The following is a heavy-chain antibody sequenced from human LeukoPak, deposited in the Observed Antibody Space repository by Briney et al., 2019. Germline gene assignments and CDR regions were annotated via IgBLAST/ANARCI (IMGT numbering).Heavy chain of an antibody. Sequence: SGGSLRLSCAASGFAFNSYSMSWVRQAPGKGLEWVSVIYSGGSTYYADSVKGRFTISRDNSKNTLYLQMNSLRAEDTAVYYCASGKAARRGALFDYWGQGTLVTVSS. CDR1: GFAFNSYS. V-gene: IGHV3-66*01. J-gene: IGHJ4*02. CDR2: IYSGGST. CDR3: ASGKAARRGALFDY. D-gene: IGHD6-6*01.